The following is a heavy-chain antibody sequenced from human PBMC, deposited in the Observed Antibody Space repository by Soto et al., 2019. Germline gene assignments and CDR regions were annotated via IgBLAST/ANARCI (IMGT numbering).Heavy chain of an antibody. CDR3: ARDRSGSSVFYYYYMDV. Sequence: QVQLQESGPGLVKPSQTLSLTCTVSGGSISSGGYYWSWIRQHPGKGLEWIGYIYYSGSTYYNPSLKSRVTISVDTSKNPFSLKLSSVTAADTAVYYCARDRSGSSVFYYYYMDVWGKGTTVTVSS. D-gene: IGHD6-6*01. CDR2: IYYSGST. CDR1: GGSISSGGYY. J-gene: IGHJ6*03. V-gene: IGHV4-31*03.